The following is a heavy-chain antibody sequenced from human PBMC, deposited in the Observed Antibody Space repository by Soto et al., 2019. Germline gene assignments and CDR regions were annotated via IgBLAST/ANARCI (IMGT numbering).Heavy chain of an antibody. CDR2: ISYDGSDK. D-gene: IGHD3-3*01. J-gene: IGHJ4*02. V-gene: IGHV3-30*03. CDR1: GFTFSSYG. CDR3: GTGCASWSCYPIDY. Sequence: GGSLRLSCAASGFTFSSYGMHWVRQAPGKGLEWVAVISYDGSDKYYADSVKGRFTISRDNSKNTLYLQMNSLRAEDTAVYYYGTGCASWSCYPIDYWGQGTLVTVSS.